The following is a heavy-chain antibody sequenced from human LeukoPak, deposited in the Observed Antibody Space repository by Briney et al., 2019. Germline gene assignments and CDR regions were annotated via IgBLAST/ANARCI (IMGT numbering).Heavy chain of an antibody. D-gene: IGHD1-26*01. CDR3: ANSGSYSSFSYYYGMDV. CDR1: GGTFSSYA. V-gene: IGHV1-69*04. Sequence: ASAKVSCKASGGTFSSYAISWVRQAPGQGLEWMGRIIPILGIANYAQKFQGRVTITADKSTSTAYMELSSLRSEDTAVYYCANSGSYSSFSYYYGMDVWGQGTTVTVSS. CDR2: IIPILGIA. J-gene: IGHJ6*02.